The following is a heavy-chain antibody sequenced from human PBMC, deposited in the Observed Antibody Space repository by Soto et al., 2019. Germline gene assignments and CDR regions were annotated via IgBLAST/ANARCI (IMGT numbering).Heavy chain of an antibody. D-gene: IGHD2-2*01. J-gene: IGHJ6*02. Sequence: SETLSLTCAVYGGSISSNKWWSWVRQPPGKGLEWIGEIYHSGSTNYNPSPKSRVTISLDKSRNQFSLKLTSVTAADSAVYYCARDDHIVVVPTSLGAMDVWGQGTTVTVSS. CDR2: IYHSGST. V-gene: IGHV4-4*02. CDR3: ARDDHIVVVPTSLGAMDV. CDR1: GGSISSNKW.